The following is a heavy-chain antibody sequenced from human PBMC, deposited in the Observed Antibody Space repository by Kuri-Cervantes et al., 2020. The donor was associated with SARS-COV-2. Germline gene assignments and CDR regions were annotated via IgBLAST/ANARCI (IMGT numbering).Heavy chain of an antibody. CDR2: INHSGST. CDR3: ARGADYYDSSGYYPIDY. J-gene: IGHJ4*02. Sequence: SQTLSLTCAVYGGSFSGYYWSWIRQPPGKGLEWIGEINHSGSTNYNPSLKSRVTISVDTSKNQFSLKLSSVTAADTAVYYCARGADYYDSSGYYPIDYWGQETLVTVSS. CDR1: GGSFSGYY. D-gene: IGHD3-22*01. V-gene: IGHV4-34*01.